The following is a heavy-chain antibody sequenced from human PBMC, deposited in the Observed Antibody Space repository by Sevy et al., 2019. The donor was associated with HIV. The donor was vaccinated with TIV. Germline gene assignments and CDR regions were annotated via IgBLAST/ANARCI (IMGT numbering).Heavy chain of an antibody. CDR1: GFTVSSNY. CDR3: ARDGHYSYGFEYYYGMDV. J-gene: IGHJ6*02. V-gene: IGHV3-53*01. CDR2: IYSGGST. Sequence: GGSLRLSCAASGFTVSSNYMSWVRQAPGKGLEWVSVIYSGGSTYYADSVKGRFTISRDNSKNTLYLQMNSLRAEDTAVYYCARDGHYSYGFEYYYGMDVWGQGTTVTVSS. D-gene: IGHD5-18*01.